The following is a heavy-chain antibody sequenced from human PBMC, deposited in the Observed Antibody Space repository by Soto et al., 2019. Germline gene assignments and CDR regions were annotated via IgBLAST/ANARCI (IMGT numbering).Heavy chain of an antibody. CDR3: ARGGYYGSGSLFDY. V-gene: IGHV4-34*01. Sequence: ETLSLTCAVYGGSFSGYYWSWIRQPPGKGLEWIGEINHSGSTNYNPSLKSRVTISVDTSKNQFSLKLSSVTAADTAVYYCARGGYYGSGSLFDYWGQGTLVTVSS. D-gene: IGHD3-10*01. CDR2: INHSGST. CDR1: GGSFSGYY. J-gene: IGHJ4*02.